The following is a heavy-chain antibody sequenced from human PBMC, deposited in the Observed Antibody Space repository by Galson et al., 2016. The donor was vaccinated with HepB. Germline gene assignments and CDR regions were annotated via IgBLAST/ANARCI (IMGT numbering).Heavy chain of an antibody. V-gene: IGHV3-30*18. D-gene: IGHD3-10*01. CDR2: ISYDGINS. CDR1: GFTFSNYG. Sequence: SLRLSCAASGFTFSNYGMHWVRQASGKGLEWVALISYDGINSYYADSLKGRFTISGDNSKNTLYLQMNSLRAEDTGVYYCAKDRLAAPYYYYAMDVWGQGTTVTVSS. J-gene: IGHJ6*02. CDR3: AKDRLAAPYYYYAMDV.